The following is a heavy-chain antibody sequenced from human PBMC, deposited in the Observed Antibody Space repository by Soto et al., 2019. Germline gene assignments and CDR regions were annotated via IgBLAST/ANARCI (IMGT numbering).Heavy chain of an antibody. CDR3: ARLGGYCSGTSCYGYYGMDV. CDR1: GGSISSGGYS. CDR2: FHYSGST. J-gene: IGHJ6*02. Sequence: SETLSLTCAVSGGSISSGGYSWSWIRQPPGKGLEWIGTFHYSGSTYYSPSLESRVNISVDTSKKQFSLKVSSVTAADTAVYYCARLGGYCSGTSCYGYYGMDVWGQGTTVTVSS. V-gene: IGHV4-30-2*03. D-gene: IGHD2-2*01.